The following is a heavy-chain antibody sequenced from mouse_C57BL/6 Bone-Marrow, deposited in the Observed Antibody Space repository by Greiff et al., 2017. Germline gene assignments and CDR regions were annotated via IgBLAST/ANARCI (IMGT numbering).Heavy chain of an antibody. Sequence: VQLQQSGAELVRPGTSVKMSCKASGYTFPNYWIGWAKQRPGHGLEWIGDIYPGGGYTNYNEKFKGKATLTADKSSSTAYMQFSSLTSEDSAIYYCARLYYDYDAYAMDYWGQGTSVTVSS. CDR2: IYPGGGYT. D-gene: IGHD2-4*01. J-gene: IGHJ4*01. CDR3: ARLYYDYDAYAMDY. V-gene: IGHV1-63*01. CDR1: GYTFPNYW.